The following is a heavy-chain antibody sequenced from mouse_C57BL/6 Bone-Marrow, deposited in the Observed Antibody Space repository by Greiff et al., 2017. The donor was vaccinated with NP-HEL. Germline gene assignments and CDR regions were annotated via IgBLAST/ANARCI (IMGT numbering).Heavy chain of an antibody. CDR3: ARGGSSYAWFAY. D-gene: IGHD1-1*01. CDR1: GYTFTSYW. Sequence: QVQLQQPGAELVMPGASVKLSCKASGYTFTSYWMHWVKQRPGQGLEWIGEIDPSDSYTNYNQKFKGKSTLTVDKSSSTAYMQLSSLTSEDSAVYYGARGGSSYAWFAYWGQGTLVTVSA. J-gene: IGHJ3*01. CDR2: IDPSDSYT. V-gene: IGHV1-69*01.